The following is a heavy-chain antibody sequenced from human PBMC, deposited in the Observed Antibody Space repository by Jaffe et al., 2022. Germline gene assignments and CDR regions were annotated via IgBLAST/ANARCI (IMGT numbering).Heavy chain of an antibody. V-gene: IGHV3-73*02. CDR3: TNQGYSYGSVYYYYMDV. Sequence: EVQLVESGGGLVQPGGSLKLSCAASGFTFSGSAMHWVRQASGKGLEWVGRIRSKANSYATAYAASVKGRFTISRDDSKNTAYLQMNSLKTEDTAVYYCTNQGYSYGSVYYYYMDVWGKGTTVTVSS. CDR1: GFTFSGSA. D-gene: IGHD5-18*01. CDR2: IRSKANSYAT. J-gene: IGHJ6*03.